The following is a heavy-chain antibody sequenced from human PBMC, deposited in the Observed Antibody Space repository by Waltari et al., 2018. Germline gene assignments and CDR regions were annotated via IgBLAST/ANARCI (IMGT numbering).Heavy chain of an antibody. D-gene: IGHD3-16*01. CDR3: ATMGAGRAPDY. V-gene: IGHV3-7*03. CDR1: PCSFICYW. J-gene: IGHJ4*02. CDR2: IRQDGGDN. Sequence: GQLVESGGGLVQPTGSLQVPRAASPCSFICYWMARLRQAPGKGLEGVATIRQDGGDNFYVDSVKGRFSISRDNAKNSFYLQMNSLRVEDTAIFYCATMGAGRAPDYWGQGTLVTVSS.